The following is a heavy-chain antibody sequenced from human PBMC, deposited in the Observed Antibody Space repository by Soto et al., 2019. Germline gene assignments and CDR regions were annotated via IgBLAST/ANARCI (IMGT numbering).Heavy chain of an antibody. CDR3: ARGPHPDY. CDR2: ITSDGSGA. V-gene: IGHV3-74*01. J-gene: IGHJ4*02. Sequence: PVGSLRLSCAVSVFTFSNFWMHWVRQAPGKGLEWVSRITSDGSGATYADSVKGRFTVSRDNAKNTLFLQMNRLRAEDTAVYYCARGPHPDYRGRGTLVTV. CDR1: VFTFSNFW.